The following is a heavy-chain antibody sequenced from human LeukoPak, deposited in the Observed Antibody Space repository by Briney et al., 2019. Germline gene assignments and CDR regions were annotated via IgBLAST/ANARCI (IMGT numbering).Heavy chain of an antibody. CDR2: FDPEDGET. V-gene: IGHV1-24*01. J-gene: IGHJ3*02. CDR3: ARARYCSGGSCPYNAFDI. Sequence: ASVKVSCKVSGYTLTELSMHWVRQAPGKGLEWMGGFDPEDGETIYAQKFQGRVTMTRDTSISTAYMELSRLRSDDTAVYYCARARYCSGGSCPYNAFDIWGQGTMVTVSS. D-gene: IGHD2-15*01. CDR1: GYTLTELS.